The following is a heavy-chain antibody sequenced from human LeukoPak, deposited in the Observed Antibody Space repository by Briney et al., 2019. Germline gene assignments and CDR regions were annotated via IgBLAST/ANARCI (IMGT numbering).Heavy chain of an antibody. D-gene: IGHD4-17*01. CDR2: IWYDGSNK. CDR3: ARPLDPRVTTVTNDAFDI. Sequence: PGGSLRLSCAASGFTFSSYGMHWVRQAPGKGLEWVAVIWYDGSNKYYADSVKGRFTISRDNSKNTLYLQMNSLRAEDTAVYYCARPLDPRVTTVTNDAFDIWGQGTMVTVSS. V-gene: IGHV3-33*01. J-gene: IGHJ3*02. CDR1: GFTFSSYG.